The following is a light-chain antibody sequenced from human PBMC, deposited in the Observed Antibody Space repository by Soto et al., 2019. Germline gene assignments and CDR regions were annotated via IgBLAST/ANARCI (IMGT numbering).Light chain of an antibody. CDR2: DAS. CDR1: NSVSRY. V-gene: IGKV3-11*01. CDR3: QQRSNWPT. Sequence: EIVLTQSPATLSLSPGERATLSCRTSNSVSRYLAWYQQKPGQAPRLLIYDASNRATGIPARFSGSGSGTDFTLSISSLKPEDFSVYYCQQRSNWPTFDQGTKVEIK. J-gene: IGKJ1*01.